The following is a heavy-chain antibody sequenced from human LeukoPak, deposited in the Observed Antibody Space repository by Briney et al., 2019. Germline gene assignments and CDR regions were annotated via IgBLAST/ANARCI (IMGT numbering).Heavy chain of an antibody. CDR1: GGSISSGDYY. CDR2: IYYSGST. D-gene: IGHD2-2*01. Sequence: SETLSLTCTVSGGSISSGDYYWSWIRQPPGKGLEWIGYIYYSGSTYYNPSLKSRVTISVDTSKNQFSLKLSSVTAADTAVYYCARGGFLPAAIEGSWFDPWGQGTLVTVSS. V-gene: IGHV4-30-4*01. CDR3: ARGGFLPAAIEGSWFDP. J-gene: IGHJ5*02.